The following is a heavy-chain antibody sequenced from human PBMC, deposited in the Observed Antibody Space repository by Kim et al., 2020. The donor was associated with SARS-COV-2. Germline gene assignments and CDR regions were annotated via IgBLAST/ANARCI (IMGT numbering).Heavy chain of an antibody. CDR1: GFTFSSYA. J-gene: IGHJ6*02. CDR3: AKDLKGAAAGPYYGMDV. CDR2: ISGSGGST. D-gene: IGHD6-13*01. Sequence: GGSLRLSCAASGFTFSSYAMSWVRQAPGKGLEWVSAISGSGGSTYYADSVKGRFTISRDNSKNTLYLQMNSLRAEDTAVYYCAKDLKGAAAGPYYGMDVWGQGTTVTVSS. V-gene: IGHV3-23*01.